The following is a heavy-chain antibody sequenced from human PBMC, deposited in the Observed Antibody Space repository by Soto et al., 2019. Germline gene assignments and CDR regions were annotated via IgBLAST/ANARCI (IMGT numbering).Heavy chain of an antibody. CDR1: GFTFSSYS. J-gene: IGHJ4*02. D-gene: IGHD2-8*01. CDR2: ISSSSSYI. CDR3: ASRTVYAIGNDY. V-gene: IGHV3-21*01. Sequence: EVQLVESGGGLVKPGGSLRLSCAASGFTFSSYSMNWVRQAPGKGLEWVSSISSSSSYIYHADSVKGRFTISRDNAKNSLYLQMNSLRAEDTAVYYCASRTVYAIGNDYWGQGTLVTVSS.